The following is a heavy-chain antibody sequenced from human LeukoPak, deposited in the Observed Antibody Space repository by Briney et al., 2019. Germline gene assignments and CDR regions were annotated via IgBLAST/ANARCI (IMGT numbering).Heavy chain of an antibody. CDR3: ARGADIVVVVAATDY. CDR1: GFTFSSYW. J-gene: IGHJ4*02. Sequence: GGSLRLSCAASGFTFSSYWMSWVRQAPGKGLEWVANIKQDGSEKYYVDSVKGRFTISRDNAKNSLYLQMNSLRAEDTAVYYCARGADIVVVVAATDYWGQGTLATVSS. CDR2: IKQDGSEK. V-gene: IGHV3-7*01. D-gene: IGHD2-15*01.